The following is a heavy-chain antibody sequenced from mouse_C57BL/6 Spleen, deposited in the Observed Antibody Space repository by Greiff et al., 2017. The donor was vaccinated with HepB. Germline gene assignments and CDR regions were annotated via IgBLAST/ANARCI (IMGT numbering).Heavy chain of an antibody. Sequence: EVHLVESGEGLVKPGGSLKLSCAASGFTFSSYAMSWVRQTPEKRLEWVAYISSGGDYIYYADTVKGRFTISRDNARNTLYLQMSSLKSEDTAMYYCTRDLKLGSAYWGQGTLVTVSA. CDR1: GFTFSSYA. D-gene: IGHD4-1*01. V-gene: IGHV5-9-1*02. CDR2: ISSGGDYI. CDR3: TRDLKLGSAY. J-gene: IGHJ3*01.